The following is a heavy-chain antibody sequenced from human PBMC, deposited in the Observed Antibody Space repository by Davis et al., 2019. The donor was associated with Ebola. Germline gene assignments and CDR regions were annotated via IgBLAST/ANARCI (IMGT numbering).Heavy chain of an antibody. Sequence: PGGSLRLSCAGSGFTFSSYNMNWVRQAPGKGLEWVSSISSSGASTYYAASVRGQFTVSRDNAKNSLYLQMSTLRIDDTAMYYCTTDIRRSENYGWFDSWGQGTLVTVSS. CDR1: GFTFSSYN. CDR3: TTDIRRSENYGWFDS. V-gene: IGHV3-21*01. CDR2: ISSSGAST. J-gene: IGHJ5*01. D-gene: IGHD4-17*01.